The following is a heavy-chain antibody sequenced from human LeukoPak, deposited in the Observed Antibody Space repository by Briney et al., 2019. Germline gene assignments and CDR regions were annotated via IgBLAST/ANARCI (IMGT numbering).Heavy chain of an antibody. CDR2: IYIGGST. D-gene: IGHD3-22*01. Sequence: GGSLRLSCAASGFTVSSNYMSWVRQAPGKGLEWVSVIYIGGSTYYADSVKGRFTISRDNAKNSLYLQMNSLRAEDTAVYYCARDSAMIVVVITTGSYYFDYWGQGTLVTVSS. J-gene: IGHJ4*02. CDR1: GFTVSSNY. V-gene: IGHV3-66*01. CDR3: ARDSAMIVVVITTGSYYFDY.